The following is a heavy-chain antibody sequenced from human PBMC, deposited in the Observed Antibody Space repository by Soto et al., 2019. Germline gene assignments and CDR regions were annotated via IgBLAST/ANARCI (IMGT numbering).Heavy chain of an antibody. Sequence: QVQLVQSGVEVKKPGASVKVSCKASGYTFTNYAISWVRQAPGRGLEWMGWVNTYNGNPNYAQIFQGRVTMTTDTSTGTAYMELRSLTSDDSVVYYCARDSQYSTDWQRFDSWGQGTLVTVSS. V-gene: IGHV1-18*01. CDR1: GYTFTNYA. CDR3: ARDSQYSTDWQRFDS. CDR2: VNTYNGNP. J-gene: IGHJ4*02. D-gene: IGHD6-6*01.